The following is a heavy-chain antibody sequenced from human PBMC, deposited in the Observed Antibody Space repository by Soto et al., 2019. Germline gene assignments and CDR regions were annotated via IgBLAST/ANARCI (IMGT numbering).Heavy chain of an antibody. CDR3: ARDRRINTYYDFWSGYGDYYYHGMDV. CDR1: GFTFSSYA. Sequence: GGSLRLSCAASGFTFSSYAMSWPRKAPGKGLELVSAISGSGGSTYYADSVKGRFTISRDNSKNTLYLQMNSLRAEDTAVYYCARDRRINTYYDFWSGYGDYYYHGMDVWGQGTTVTVSS. D-gene: IGHD3-3*01. CDR2: ISGSGGST. J-gene: IGHJ6*02. V-gene: IGHV3-23*01.